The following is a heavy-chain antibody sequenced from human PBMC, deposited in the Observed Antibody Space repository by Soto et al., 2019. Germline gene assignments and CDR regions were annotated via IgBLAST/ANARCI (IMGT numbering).Heavy chain of an antibody. CDR3: ARGAAAGVDYGMDV. Sequence: SETLSLTCSVSGGSISTCYWSWIRQPAGKGLEWIGRIYRSGGTNFNPSLMSRVSMSVDTSKNQFSLKLSSVVAADTAVYYCARGAAAGVDYGMDVWGQGTTVTVSS. J-gene: IGHJ6*02. D-gene: IGHD6-13*01. CDR2: IYRSGGT. V-gene: IGHV4-4*07. CDR1: GGSISTCY.